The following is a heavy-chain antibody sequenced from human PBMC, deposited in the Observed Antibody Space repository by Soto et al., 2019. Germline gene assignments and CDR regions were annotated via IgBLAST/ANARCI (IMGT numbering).Heavy chain of an antibody. Sequence: PGGSLRLSCAASGFTFSSYSMNWVRQAPGKGLEWVSSISSSSSYIYYADSVKGRFTISRDNAKNSLYLQMNSLRAEDTAVYYCARVGKGILTVPGYYFDYWGQGTLVTVSS. J-gene: IGHJ4*02. CDR2: ISSSSSYI. CDR1: GFTFSSYS. CDR3: ARVGKGILTVPGYYFDY. D-gene: IGHD3-9*01. V-gene: IGHV3-21*01.